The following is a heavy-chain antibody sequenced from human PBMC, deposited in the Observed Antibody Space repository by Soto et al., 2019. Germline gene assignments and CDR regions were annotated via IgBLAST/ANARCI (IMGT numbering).Heavy chain of an antibody. J-gene: IGHJ6*02. CDR2: ISPYNGRT. CDR3: GRCRTDSYAMDV. D-gene: IGHD5-18*01. V-gene: IGHV1-18*01. Sequence: VASVKVSCKASGYSFTSYGIGWVRQVPGQGPEWMGWISPYNGRTNYAQSVKGRDVMTTDISTNTVYLELRSLRSDDSAIYYCGRCRTDSYAMDVWGQGXTVTVYS. CDR1: GYSFTSYG.